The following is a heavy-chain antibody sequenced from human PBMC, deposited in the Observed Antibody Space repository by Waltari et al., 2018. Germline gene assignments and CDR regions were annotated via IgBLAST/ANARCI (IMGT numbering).Heavy chain of an antibody. CDR1: GFSLSTSGVG. Sequence: QITLKESGPTLVKPTQTLTLTCTFSGFSLSTSGVGVGWIRQPPGKALEWLALIYWNDDKRYSPSLKSRLTITKDTSKNQVVLTMTNMDPVDTATYYCAHRGEEQWLELDAFDIWGQGTMVTVSS. CDR2: IYWNDDK. V-gene: IGHV2-5*01. J-gene: IGHJ3*02. CDR3: AHRGEEQWLELDAFDI. D-gene: IGHD6-19*01.